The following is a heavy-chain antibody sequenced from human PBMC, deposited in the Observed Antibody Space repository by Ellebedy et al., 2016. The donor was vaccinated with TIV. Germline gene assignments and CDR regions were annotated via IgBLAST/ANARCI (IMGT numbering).Heavy chain of an antibody. J-gene: IGHJ3*01. CDR2: IYHSGST. D-gene: IGHD6-19*01. CDR3: ARAGLYSSGWYRGDAFDV. Sequence: MPGGSLRLSCGVSGGTISRSHWWSWVRQPPGKGLEWIGEIYHSGSTNYNPSLKSRVTISVDKSKNQFSLKLSSVTAADTAVYYCARAGLYSSGWYRGDAFDVWGQGTMVTVSS. V-gene: IGHV4-4*02. CDR1: GGTISRSHW.